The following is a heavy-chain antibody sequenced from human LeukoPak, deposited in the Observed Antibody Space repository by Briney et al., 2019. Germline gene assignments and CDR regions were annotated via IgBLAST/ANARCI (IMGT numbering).Heavy chain of an antibody. CDR3: ARGAYSYVGYFDY. CDR1: GGSISSGSYY. J-gene: IGHJ4*02. D-gene: IGHD5-18*01. V-gene: IGHV4-61*02. CDR2: IYTSGST. Sequence: SQTLSLTCTVSGGSISSGSYYWSWIRQPAGKGLEWIGRIYTSGSTNYNPSLKSRVTISVDTSKNQFSLKLSSVTAADTAVYYCARGAYSYVGYFDYWGQGILVTVSS.